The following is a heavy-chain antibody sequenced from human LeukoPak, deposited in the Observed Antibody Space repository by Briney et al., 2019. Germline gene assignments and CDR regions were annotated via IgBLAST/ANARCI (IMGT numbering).Heavy chain of an antibody. Sequence: PSQTLSLTCTVSGGSISSGDYYWSWIRQPAGKGLEWIGRIYTSGSTNYNPSLKRRVTISVDTSKNQFSLKVNSVTAADTAVYYCARDPPYSSSWYSYMDVWGKGTTVTVSS. J-gene: IGHJ6*03. CDR1: GGSISSGDYY. CDR3: ARDPPYSSSWYSYMDV. D-gene: IGHD6-13*01. V-gene: IGHV4-61*02. CDR2: IYTSGST.